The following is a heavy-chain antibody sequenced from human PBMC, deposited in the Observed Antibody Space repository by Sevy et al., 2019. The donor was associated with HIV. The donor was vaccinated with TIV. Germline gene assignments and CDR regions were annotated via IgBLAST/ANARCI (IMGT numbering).Heavy chain of an antibody. Sequence: SETLSLTCTVSGGSISSYYWSWIRQPAGKGLEWIGRIYTSGSTNYNPSLKSRVTMSVDTSKNQFSLKLGPVTAADTAVYYFARVKDFWSANPAFDIWGQGTMVTVSS. CDR1: GGSISSYY. J-gene: IGHJ3*02. D-gene: IGHD3-3*01. CDR2: IYTSGST. V-gene: IGHV4-4*07. CDR3: ARVKDFWSANPAFDI.